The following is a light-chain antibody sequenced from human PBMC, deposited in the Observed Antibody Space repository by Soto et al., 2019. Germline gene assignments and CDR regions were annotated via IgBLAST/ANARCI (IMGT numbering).Light chain of an antibody. V-gene: IGLV2-14*01. CDR2: EVS. Sequence: QSALTQPASVSGSPGQSITISCTGTSSDVGGYYYVSWYQHHPGKAPKLMIYEVSYRPSGVSNRLSGSKSGNTASLTISGLQAEDEADYYCSSYTSTSIPYVFGTGTK. CDR1: SSDVGGYYY. J-gene: IGLJ1*01. CDR3: SSYTSTSIPYV.